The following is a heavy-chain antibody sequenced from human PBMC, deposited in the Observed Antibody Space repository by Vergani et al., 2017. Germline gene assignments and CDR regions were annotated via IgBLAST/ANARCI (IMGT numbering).Heavy chain of an antibody. Sequence: DVQLVESGGDLVQPGGSLRLSCAASGFTFSSYSMNWVRQAPGKGLEWISYISTTSDTIYYADSVRGRFTISRDNAKNSLYLQMRSLRFDDTAVYYCAKKHCSSTSCPFDSWGQGTLVTVSS. CDR1: GFTFSSYS. J-gene: IGHJ4*02. V-gene: IGHV3-48*01. D-gene: IGHD2-2*01. CDR3: AKKHCSSTSCPFDS. CDR2: ISTTSDTI.